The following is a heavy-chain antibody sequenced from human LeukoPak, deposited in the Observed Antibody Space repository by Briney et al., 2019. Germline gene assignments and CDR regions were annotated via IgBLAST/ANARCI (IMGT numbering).Heavy chain of an antibody. D-gene: IGHD3-10*02. J-gene: IGHJ6*04. V-gene: IGHV3-48*04. CDR3: AELGITMIGGV. CDR2: ISSSGSTI. CDR1: GFTLRGYG. Sequence: GGSLRLSCAASGFTLRGYGMNWVRQAPGKGLEWVSYISSSGSTIYYADSVKGRFTISGDNAKNSLYLQMNSLRAEDTAVYYCAELGITMIGGVWGKGTTVTISS.